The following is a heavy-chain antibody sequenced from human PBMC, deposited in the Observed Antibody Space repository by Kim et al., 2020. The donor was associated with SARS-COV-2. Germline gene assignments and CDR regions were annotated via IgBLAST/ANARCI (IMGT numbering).Heavy chain of an antibody. J-gene: IGHJ4*02. CDR3: AKKVDGTFSLGDY. D-gene: IGHD1-1*01. V-gene: IGHV3-23*01. CDR1: GFTFRNYA. Sequence: GGSLRLSCAASGFTFRNYAMNSVRQAPGKGLEWVSVISGSGASTSYTDSVKGRFTISRDNSKNTLYLQMNSLRAEDTAIYYCAKKVDGTFSLGDYWGQGTLVTISS. CDR2: ISGSGAST.